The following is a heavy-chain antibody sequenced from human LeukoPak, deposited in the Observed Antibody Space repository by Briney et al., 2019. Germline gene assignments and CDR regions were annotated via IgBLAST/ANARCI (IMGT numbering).Heavy chain of an antibody. CDR1: GYTFTSYY. Sequence: AASVKVSCKASGYTFTSYYMHWVRQAPGQGLGWIGIINPSGGSTSYAQKFQGRVTMTRDTSTSTVYMELSSLRSEDTAVYYCAANYYDSSGYLYGMDVWGQGTTVTVSS. V-gene: IGHV1-46*01. CDR3: AANYYDSSGYLYGMDV. J-gene: IGHJ6*02. CDR2: INPSGGST. D-gene: IGHD3-22*01.